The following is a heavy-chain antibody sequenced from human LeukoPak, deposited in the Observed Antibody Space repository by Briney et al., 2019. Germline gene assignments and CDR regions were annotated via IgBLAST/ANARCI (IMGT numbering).Heavy chain of an antibody. Sequence: GGSLRLSCAASGFTFSSYPMHWVRQAPGKGLEWVAVISYDGTNKYYTDSVKGRFTISRDNSKNTLYLQMNSLRAEDTAVYYCARNFRYNMITPSLFDYWGQGTLVTVSS. D-gene: IGHD3-16*01. CDR2: ISYDGTNK. V-gene: IGHV3-30*04. J-gene: IGHJ4*02. CDR1: GFTFSSYP. CDR3: ARNFRYNMITPSLFDY.